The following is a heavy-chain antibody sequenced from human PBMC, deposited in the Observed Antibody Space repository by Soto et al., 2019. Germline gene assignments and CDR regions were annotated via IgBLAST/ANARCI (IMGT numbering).Heavy chain of an antibody. CDR1: GVSINSANW. CDR2: IYHSGST. D-gene: IGHD2-15*01. CDR3: AGYFGGGSCYSGAFDI. Sequence: QMQLQEPGPGLAKPSGTLSLTCTVSGVSINSANWWTWVRQSPGKGLEWIGEIYHSGSTNFNASLKSRVISLAYNTMKKSYLELTSVITADTAVYYCAGYFGGGSCYSGAFDIWGQGTMVTVSS. V-gene: IGHV4-4*02. J-gene: IGHJ3*02.